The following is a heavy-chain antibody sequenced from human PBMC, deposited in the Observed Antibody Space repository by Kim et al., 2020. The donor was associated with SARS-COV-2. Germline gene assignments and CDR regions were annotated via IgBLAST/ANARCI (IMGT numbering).Heavy chain of an antibody. Sequence: ASVKVSCKASGYTFTSYGISWVRQAPGQGLEWMGWISAYNGNTNYAQKLQGRVTMTTDTSTSTAYMELRSLRSDDTAVYYCARDPRLSSSGYYYYGMDVWGQGTTVTVSS. J-gene: IGHJ6*02. CDR2: ISAYNGNT. V-gene: IGHV1-18*04. D-gene: IGHD3-22*01. CDR3: ARDPRLSSSGYYYYGMDV. CDR1: GYTFTSYG.